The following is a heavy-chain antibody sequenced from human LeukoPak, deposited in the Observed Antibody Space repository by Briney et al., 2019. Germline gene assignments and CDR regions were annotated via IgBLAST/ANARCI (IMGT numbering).Heavy chain of an antibody. CDR3: ARARTATSPDYYYYYYMNV. CDR1: GYTFTGYY. J-gene: IGHJ6*03. V-gene: IGHV1-2*02. CDR2: INPNSGGT. Sequence: ASVKVSCKASGYTFTGYYMHWVRQAPGQGLEWMGWINPNSGGTNYAQKFQGRVTMTRDTSISTAYMELSRLRSDDTAVYYCARARTATSPDYYYYYYMNVWGKGTTVTVSS. D-gene: IGHD6-25*01.